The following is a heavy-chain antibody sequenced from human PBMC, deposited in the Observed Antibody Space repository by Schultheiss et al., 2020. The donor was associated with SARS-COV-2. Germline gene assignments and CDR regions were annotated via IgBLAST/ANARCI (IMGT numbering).Heavy chain of an antibody. D-gene: IGHD5-24*01. CDR1: GGSFSGYY. V-gene: IGHV4-34*01. J-gene: IGHJ4*02. CDR3: ARGKWMATRGYYFDY. CDR2: INHSGST. Sequence: SETLSLTCAVYGGSFSGYYWSWIRQPPGKGLEWIGEINHSGSTNYNPSLKSRVTISVDTSKNQFSLKLSSVTAADTAVYYCARGKWMATRGYYFDYWGQGTLVTVSS.